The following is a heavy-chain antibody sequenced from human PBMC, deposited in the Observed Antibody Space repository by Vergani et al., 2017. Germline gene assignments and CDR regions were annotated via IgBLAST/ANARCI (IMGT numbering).Heavy chain of an antibody. V-gene: IGHV4-59*01. Sequence: QVQLQESGPGLVKPSETLSLTCTVSGGSISSYYWSWIRQPPGTGLEWIGYIYYSGSTNYNPSLKSRVTISVDTSKNQFSLKLSSVTAADTAVYYCARRSGIVYDIFSGTQYFFDFWGQGTLVTVSS. CDR1: GGSISSYY. J-gene: IGHJ4*02. D-gene: IGHD3-9*01. CDR2: IYYSGST. CDR3: ARRSGIVYDIFSGTQYFFDF.